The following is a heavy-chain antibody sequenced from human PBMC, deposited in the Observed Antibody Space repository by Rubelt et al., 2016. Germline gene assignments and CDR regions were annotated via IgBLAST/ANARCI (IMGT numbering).Heavy chain of an antibody. CDR3: ARQLYSGSYYIDY. D-gene: IGHD1-26*01. CDR1: GGSISSGGYY. V-gene: IGHV4-31*03. Sequence: QVQLQQWGAGLLKPSETLSLTCTVSGGSISSGGYYWSWIRQHPGKGLEWIGYIYYSGSTYYNPSLESRVTMSVDTSKNQFSLKLSSVTAAETSLYYCARQLYSGSYYIDYWGQGTLVTVSS. J-gene: IGHJ4*02. CDR2: IYYSGST.